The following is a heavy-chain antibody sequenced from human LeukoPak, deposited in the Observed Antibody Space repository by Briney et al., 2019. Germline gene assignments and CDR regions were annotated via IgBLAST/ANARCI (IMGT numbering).Heavy chain of an antibody. D-gene: IGHD4-17*01. CDR3: ARTYGYGYYYYMDV. J-gene: IGHJ6*03. Sequence: SETLSLTCAVYGGSFSGYYWSWIRQPPGKGLEWIGEINHSGSTNYNPSLKSRVTISVDTSKNQFSLKLSSVTAADTAVYYCARTYGYGYYYYMDVWGKGTTVTISS. CDR1: GGSFSGYY. V-gene: IGHV4-34*01. CDR2: INHSGST.